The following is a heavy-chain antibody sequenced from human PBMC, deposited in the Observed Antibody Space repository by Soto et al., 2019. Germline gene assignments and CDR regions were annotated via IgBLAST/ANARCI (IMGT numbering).Heavy chain of an antibody. CDR1: GYTFTSYA. CDR2: INAGNGNT. Sequence: QVQLVQSGAEKKKPGASVKVSCKASGYTFTSYAIHWVRQAPGQRLEWMGWINAGNGNTKYSQKFQGRVTITRDTSASTAYMELTSLRSEDTAVYFCARGFPLRFDPWGQGTLVTVSS. D-gene: IGHD3-3*01. J-gene: IGHJ5*02. CDR3: ARGFPLRFDP. V-gene: IGHV1-3*05.